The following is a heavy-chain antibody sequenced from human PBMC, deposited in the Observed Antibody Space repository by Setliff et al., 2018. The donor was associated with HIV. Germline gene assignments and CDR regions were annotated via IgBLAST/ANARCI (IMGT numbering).Heavy chain of an antibody. D-gene: IGHD3-22*01. CDR3: ARGMDYYDTSGYYQYYFDY. Sequence: ASVKVSCKASGGTFSSYAISWVRQAPGQGLEWMGWINPKSDGTNYAQKFQGWITMTRDTSISTAYMELSRLRSDDTAVYYCARGMDYYDTSGYYQYYFDYWGQGTLVTVS. V-gene: IGHV1-2*04. CDR2: INPKSDGT. CDR1: GGTFSSYA. J-gene: IGHJ4*02.